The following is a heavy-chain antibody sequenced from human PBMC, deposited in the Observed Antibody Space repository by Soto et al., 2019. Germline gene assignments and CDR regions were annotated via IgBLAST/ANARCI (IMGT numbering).Heavy chain of an antibody. Sequence: GASVKVSRKASGYTFTSYDSNWVRQATGQGLEWMGWMNPNSGNTGYAQKFQGRVTMTRSTSISTAYMELSSLRSEDTAVYYCARGGYYYDSSAYYRPFDYWGQGTLVTVSS. J-gene: IGHJ4*02. V-gene: IGHV1-8*01. D-gene: IGHD3-22*01. CDR3: ARGGYYYDSSAYYRPFDY. CDR2: MNPNSGNT. CDR1: GYTFTSYD.